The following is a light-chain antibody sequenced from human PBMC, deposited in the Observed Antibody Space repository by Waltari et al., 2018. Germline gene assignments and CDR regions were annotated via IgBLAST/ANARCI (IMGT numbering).Light chain of an antibody. V-gene: IGKV3-20*01. CDR1: QSISRY. Sequence: IMLTQSPGTLSLSPGERATLSCRASQSISRYLAWYQQKPGQAPRLLIYGASTRATGIPDRFSGSGSGTDFSLTISGLEPEDSAVYYCQHHFRLPATFGQGKKVESK. J-gene: IGKJ1*01. CDR3: QHHFRLPAT. CDR2: GAS.